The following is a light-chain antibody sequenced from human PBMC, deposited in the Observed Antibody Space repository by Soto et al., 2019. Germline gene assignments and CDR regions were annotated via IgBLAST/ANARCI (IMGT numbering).Light chain of an antibody. CDR3: TAWDDSLSVYV. CDR1: SSNIGSNY. CDR2: RNN. V-gene: IGLV1-47*01. Sequence: HSVLTKPPSGNGIPGQRVIISCSGSSSNIGSNYVYWYQQLPGTAPRLLIYRNNQRPSGVPDRFSGSQSGTSASLAISGLRSEDEADYYCTAWDDSLSVYVFGTGTKVTVL. J-gene: IGLJ1*01.